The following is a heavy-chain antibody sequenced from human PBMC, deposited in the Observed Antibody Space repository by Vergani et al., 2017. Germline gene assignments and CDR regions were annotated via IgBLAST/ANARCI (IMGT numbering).Heavy chain of an antibody. D-gene: IGHD3-10*01. J-gene: IGHJ6*02. CDR1: GYTLTELS. CDR3: ATQAXGSGSYGTSYYYYGMDV. CDR2: FDPEDGET. Sequence: QVQLVQSGAEVKKPGASVKVSCKVSGYTLTELSMHWVRQAPGKGLEWMGGFDPEDGETIYAQKFQGRVTMTEDTSTDTAYMELSSLRSEDTAVYYCATQAXGSGSYGTSYYYYGMDVWGQGTTVTVSS. V-gene: IGHV1-24*01.